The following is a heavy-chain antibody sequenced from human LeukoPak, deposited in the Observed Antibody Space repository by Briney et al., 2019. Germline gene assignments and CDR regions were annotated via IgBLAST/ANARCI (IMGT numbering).Heavy chain of an antibody. CDR2: INHSGST. CDR3: ARGYYYYDSSGHSGGNWLDP. J-gene: IGHJ5*02. D-gene: IGHD3-22*01. CDR1: GGSFSGYY. V-gene: IGHV4-34*01. Sequence: PSETLSLTCAVYGGSFSGYYWSWIRQPPGKGLEWIGEINHSGSTNYNPSLKSRVTISVDTSKNQSSLKLSSVTAADTAVYYCARGYYYYDSSGHSGGNWLDPWGQGTLVTVSS.